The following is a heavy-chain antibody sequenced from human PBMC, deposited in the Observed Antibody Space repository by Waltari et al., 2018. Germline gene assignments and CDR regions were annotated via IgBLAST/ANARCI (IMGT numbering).Heavy chain of an antibody. CDR2: ISSSSSYI. CDR1: GFTFSSYR. Sequence: EVQLVESGGGLVKPGGSLRLSCAASGFTFSSYRMNWVRQAPGKGLEWVSSISSSSSYIYYADSVKGRFTISRDNAKNSLYLQMNSLRAEDTAVYYCARDSIASSGYRYYFDYWGQGTLVTVSS. D-gene: IGHD3-22*01. J-gene: IGHJ4*02. CDR3: ARDSIASSGYRYYFDY. V-gene: IGHV3-21*01.